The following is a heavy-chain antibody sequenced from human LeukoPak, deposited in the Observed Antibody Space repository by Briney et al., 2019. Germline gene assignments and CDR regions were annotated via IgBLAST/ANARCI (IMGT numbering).Heavy chain of an antibody. V-gene: IGHV3-33*01. CDR2: IRYDGSNK. D-gene: IGHD6-19*01. CDR3: ARVSSGWWYYYYGMDV. Sequence: PGGSLRLSCAASGFTFSSYGMHWVRQAPGKGLEWVAVIRYDGSNKYYADSVKGRFTISRDNSKNTLYLQMNSLRAEDTAVYYCARVSSGWWYYYYGMDVWGQGTTVTVSS. J-gene: IGHJ6*02. CDR1: GFTFSSYG.